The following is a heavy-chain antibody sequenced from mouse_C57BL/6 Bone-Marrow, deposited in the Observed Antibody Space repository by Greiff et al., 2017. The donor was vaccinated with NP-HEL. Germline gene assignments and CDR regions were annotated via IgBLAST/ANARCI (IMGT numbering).Heavy chain of an antibody. J-gene: IGHJ3*01. V-gene: IGHV2-9-1*01. D-gene: IGHD1-1*01. CDR2: IWTGGGT. CDR1: GFSLTSYA. CDR3: ARESHYYGSSPFAY. Sequence: QVQLKESGPGLVAPSQSLSITCTVSGFSLTSYAISWVRQPPGKGLEWLGVIWTGGGTNYNSALKSRMSISKDHSKSQVFLKMNSLQTEDTARYYCARESHYYGSSPFAYWGQGTLVTVSA.